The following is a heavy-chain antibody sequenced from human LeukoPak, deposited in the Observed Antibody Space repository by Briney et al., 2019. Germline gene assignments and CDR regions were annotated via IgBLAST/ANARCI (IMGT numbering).Heavy chain of an antibody. Sequence: SETLSLTCTVSGGSISSYYWSWIRQPPGKGLEWIGYIYYSGSTNYNPSLKSRVTISVDTSKNQFSLKLSSVTAADTAVYYCARGTVEKSLDYWGQGTLVTVSS. CDR1: GGSISSYY. CDR3: ARGTVEKSLDY. V-gene: IGHV4-59*01. J-gene: IGHJ4*02. CDR2: IYYSGST.